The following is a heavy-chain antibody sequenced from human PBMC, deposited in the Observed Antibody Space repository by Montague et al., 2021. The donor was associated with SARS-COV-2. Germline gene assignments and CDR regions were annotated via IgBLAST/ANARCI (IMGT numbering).Heavy chain of an antibody. CDR2: IYWDDDK. CDR3: ARYGDYGSWFDP. Sequence: PALVKPTQTLTLTCTLSGFSLNTSGEGVGWVRQPPGKALEWLALIYWDDDKRYSPSLKSRSTISKDTTKNEVVLTVANMDPVDTATYYCARYGDYGSWFDPWGQGTLVTVSS. D-gene: IGHD4-17*01. CDR1: GFSLNTSGEG. V-gene: IGHV2-5*02. J-gene: IGHJ5*02.